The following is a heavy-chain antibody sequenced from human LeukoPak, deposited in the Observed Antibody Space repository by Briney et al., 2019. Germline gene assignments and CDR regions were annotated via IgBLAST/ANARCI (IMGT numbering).Heavy chain of an antibody. CDR1: GYTFTSYD. CDR2: MNPNSGNT. J-gene: IGHJ4*02. CDR3: ARGEYGEH. D-gene: IGHD4-17*01. Sequence: ASVKLSRKASGYTFTSYDINRVRQAPGQGLEWMGWMNPNSGNTGYAQKFQGRVTITRNTSISTAYMELRSLRYDDRAVYYWARGEYGEHWGQGTLVTVSS. V-gene: IGHV1-8*03.